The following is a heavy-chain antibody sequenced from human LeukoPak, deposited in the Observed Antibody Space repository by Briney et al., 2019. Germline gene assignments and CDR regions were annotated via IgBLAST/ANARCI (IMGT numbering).Heavy chain of an antibody. V-gene: IGHV4-39*01. D-gene: IGHD4-17*01. CDR3: ARSVTTATFDI. CDR1: GGSISSSSYY. J-gene: IGHJ3*02. CDR2: IYYSGNT. Sequence: PSGTLSLTCTVSGGSISSSSYYWGWIRQPPGKGLEWIGSIYYSGNTYYKPSLKSRVTISVDTSKNQFSLKLSSVTAADTAVYYCARSVTTATFDIWGQGTVVTVSS.